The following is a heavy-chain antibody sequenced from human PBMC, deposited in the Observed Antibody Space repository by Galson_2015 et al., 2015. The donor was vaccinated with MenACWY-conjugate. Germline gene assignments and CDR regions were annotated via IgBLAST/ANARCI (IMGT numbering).Heavy chain of an antibody. CDR1: GYIFTSYG. J-gene: IGHJ4*02. D-gene: IGHD6-13*01. Sequence: SVKVSCKASGYIFTSYGISWVRQAPGQGLEWMGWISSYNGNTNYAQKFQGRITMSTDTSTTTGYMELRSLRFDDTAVYYCARVGAAGTWVESDYWGQGSLVTVSS. V-gene: IGHV1-18*01. CDR3: ARVGAAGTWVESDY. CDR2: ISSYNGNT.